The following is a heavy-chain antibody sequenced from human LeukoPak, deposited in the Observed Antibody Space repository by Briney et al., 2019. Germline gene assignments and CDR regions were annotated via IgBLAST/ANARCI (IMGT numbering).Heavy chain of an antibody. Sequence: SETLSLTCTVTGGSISSSSYYWGWIRQPPGKGLEWIGSIYYSGSTYYNPSLKSRVTISVDTSKNQFSLKLSSVTAADTAVYYWAREGNLRPRGGFAFDYWGQGNLVTVSS. J-gene: IGHJ4*02. V-gene: IGHV4-39*07. D-gene: IGHD3-16*01. CDR3: AREGNLRPRGGFAFDY. CDR1: GGSISSSSYY. CDR2: IYYSGST.